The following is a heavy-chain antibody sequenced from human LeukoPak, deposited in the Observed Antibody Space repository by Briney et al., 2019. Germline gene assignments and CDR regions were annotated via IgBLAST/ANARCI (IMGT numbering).Heavy chain of an antibody. CDR1: GGTFSSYA. D-gene: IGHD5-24*01. Sequence: ASVKVSCKASGGTFSSYAISWVRQAPGQGLEWMGGIIPIFGTASYAQKFQGRVTITADESTSTAYMELSSLRSEDTAVYYCARGPGMATIYFDYWGQGTLVTVSS. CDR2: IIPIFGTA. V-gene: IGHV1-69*13. J-gene: IGHJ4*02. CDR3: ARGPGMATIYFDY.